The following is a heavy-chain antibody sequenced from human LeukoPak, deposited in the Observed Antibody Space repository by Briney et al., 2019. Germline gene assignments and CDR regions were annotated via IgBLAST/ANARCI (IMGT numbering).Heavy chain of an antibody. Sequence: PGGSLRLSCAASGFTFDDDQMPWVRQAPGKGLEWVCLISRDGDRTNYADSVKGRFTISRDNGKNYLYLQMNSLRTEDTALYYCAKDVRGYTWGQGTLVTVSS. CDR1: GFTFDDDQ. D-gene: IGHD5-12*01. CDR2: ISRDGDRT. CDR3: AKDVRGYT. J-gene: IGHJ4*02. V-gene: IGHV3-43*01.